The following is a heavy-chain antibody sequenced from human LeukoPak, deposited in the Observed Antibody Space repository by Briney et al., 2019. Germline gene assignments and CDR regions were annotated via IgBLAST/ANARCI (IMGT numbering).Heavy chain of an antibody. Sequence: PSETLSLTCTVSGGSISSYYWSWIRQPPGKGLDWIGYVSYSGSTNYNPSLKSRVTISVDTSRNQFSLKLSSVTAADTAMYYCARVYSSGWTYYFDYWGQGTLVTVSS. CDR1: GGSISSYY. CDR3: ARVYSSGWTYYFDY. D-gene: IGHD6-19*01. J-gene: IGHJ4*02. CDR2: VSYSGST. V-gene: IGHV4-59*08.